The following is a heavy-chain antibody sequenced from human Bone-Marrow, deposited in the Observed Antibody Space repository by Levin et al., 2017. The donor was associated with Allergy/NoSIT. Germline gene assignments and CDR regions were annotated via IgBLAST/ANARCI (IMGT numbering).Heavy chain of an antibody. D-gene: IGHD2-15*01. V-gene: IGHV3-21*01. Sequence: GSLRLSCAASGFPFQNYNMHWVRQTPGKGLEWVSSISVTGTYIYYADSVKGRFTISRDNTKNSLYLRLNSLRAEDTALYFCARDPMTCSGGGCYHFDYWGRGALVTVSS. J-gene: IGHJ4*02. CDR2: ISVTGTYI. CDR1: GFPFQNYN. CDR3: ARDPMTCSGGGCYHFDY.